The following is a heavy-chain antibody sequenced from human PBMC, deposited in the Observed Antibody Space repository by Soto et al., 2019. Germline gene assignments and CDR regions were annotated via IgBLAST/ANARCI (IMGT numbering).Heavy chain of an antibody. Sequence: QITLKESGPTLVKPTQTLTLTCTFSGFSLSTSGVGVGWIRQPPGKALEWLALIYWDDDKRYSPSLKSRLTITKDTSKDLLVLTMTNMDPVDTDTYYCALLTGYPGLVDYWGQGTLVTVSS. J-gene: IGHJ4*02. CDR1: GFSLSTSGVG. CDR2: IYWDDDK. D-gene: IGHD5-18*01. V-gene: IGHV2-5*02. CDR3: ALLTGYPGLVDY.